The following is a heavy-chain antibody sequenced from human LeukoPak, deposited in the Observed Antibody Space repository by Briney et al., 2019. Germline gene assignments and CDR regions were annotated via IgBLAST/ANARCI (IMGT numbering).Heavy chain of an antibody. CDR2: IKSDGNT. CDR1: GFTFSRYW. D-gene: IGHD3-22*01. Sequence: GGSLRLSCAASGFTFSRYWMHWVSQAPGRGLVWVSRIKSDGNTNYADSVKGRFTISRDNAKNTVSLQMNSLRAEDTGVYFCARAPSEIGGYYPEYFRHWGQGTLVTVSS. CDR3: ARAPSEIGGYYPEYFRH. V-gene: IGHV3-74*01. J-gene: IGHJ1*01.